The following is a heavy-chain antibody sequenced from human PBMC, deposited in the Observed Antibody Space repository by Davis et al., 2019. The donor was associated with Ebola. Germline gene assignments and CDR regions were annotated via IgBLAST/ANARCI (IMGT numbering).Heavy chain of an antibody. CDR1: GGTFSSYA. V-gene: IGHV1-69*13. D-gene: IGHD5-24*01. CDR2: IIPIFGTA. Sequence: SVKVSCKASGGTFSSYAISWVRQAPGQGLEWMGGIIPIFGTANYAQKFQGRVTITADESTSTAYMELSSLRSEDTAVYYCARGAEMATIGYYYYYMDVWGKGTTVTVSS. CDR3: ARGAEMATIGYYYYYMDV. J-gene: IGHJ6*03.